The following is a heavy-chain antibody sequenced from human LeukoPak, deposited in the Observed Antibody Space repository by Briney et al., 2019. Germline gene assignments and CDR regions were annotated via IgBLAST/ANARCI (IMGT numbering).Heavy chain of an antibody. V-gene: IGHV3-23*01. Sequence: GGSLRLSCAASGFTFSSYAMSWVRLAPGKGLEWVSVIIHSTDSTYYADSVKGRFTISRDNSKNTLYLQMNSLRAEDTAVYYCAKAIFGSIYSAIDFWGQGTLVTVSS. D-gene: IGHD3-3*01. CDR2: IIHSTDST. CDR1: GFTFSSYA. J-gene: IGHJ4*02. CDR3: AKAIFGSIYSAIDF.